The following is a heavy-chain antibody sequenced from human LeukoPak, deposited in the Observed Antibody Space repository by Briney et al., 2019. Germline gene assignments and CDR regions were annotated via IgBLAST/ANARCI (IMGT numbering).Heavy chain of an antibody. D-gene: IGHD6-13*01. CDR3: ARGLPAAAGTSDAFDI. CDR2: MNPNSVNT. V-gene: IGHV1-8*01. CDR1: GYTFSSYD. Sequence: ASVKVSCKASGYTFSSYDINWVRQAAGQGLEWMGWMNPNSVNTGYAQRFQGRVTMTRNTSISTAYMELNSLRSKDTAVYYCARGLPAAAGTSDAFDIWGQGTMVTVSS. J-gene: IGHJ3*02.